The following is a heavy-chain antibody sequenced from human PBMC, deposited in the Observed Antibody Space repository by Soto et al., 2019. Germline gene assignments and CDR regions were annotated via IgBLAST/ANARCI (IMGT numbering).Heavy chain of an antibody. Sequence: SETLSLTCTVSGGSISSSSYYWGWIRQPPGKGLEWIGSISYSGSTYYNPSLKSRVTISVDTSKNQFSLKLSSVTAADTAVYYCASYYYDSSGYYYVLGVYWGQGTLVTVSS. CDR2: ISYSGST. CDR3: ASYYYDSSGYYYVLGVY. CDR1: GGSISSSSYY. J-gene: IGHJ4*02. D-gene: IGHD3-22*01. V-gene: IGHV4-39*01.